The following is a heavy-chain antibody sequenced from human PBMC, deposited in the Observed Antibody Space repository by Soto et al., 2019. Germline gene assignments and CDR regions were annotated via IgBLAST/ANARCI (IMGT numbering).Heavy chain of an antibody. CDR1: GFSFNNFP. J-gene: IGHJ4*02. CDR2: VSHDSNFI. CDR3: VRERGWHLYFDY. Sequence: LRLSCEASGFSFNNFPMNWVRQAPGKGLEWVALVSHDSNFIYYADSVKGRFSISRDNAKKSVYLLMNSLRVEDSAVYYCVRERGWHLYFDYWGQGALVTVSS. V-gene: IGHV3-21*01.